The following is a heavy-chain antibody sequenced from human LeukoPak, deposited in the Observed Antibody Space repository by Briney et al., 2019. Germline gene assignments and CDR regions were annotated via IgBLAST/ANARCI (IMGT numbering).Heavy chain of an antibody. CDR2: INHSGST. CDR1: GGSISSSSYY. D-gene: IGHD6-6*01. Sequence: SETLSLTCTVSGGSISSSSYYWGWIRQPPGKGLEWIGEINHSGSTNYNPSLKSRVTISVDTSKNQFSLKLSSVTAADTAVYYCASGSEYSSSYFDYWGQGTLVTVSS. J-gene: IGHJ4*02. CDR3: ASGSEYSSSYFDY. V-gene: IGHV4-39*07.